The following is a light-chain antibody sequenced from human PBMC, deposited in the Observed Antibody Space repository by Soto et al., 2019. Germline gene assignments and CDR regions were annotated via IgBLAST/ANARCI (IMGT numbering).Light chain of an antibody. V-gene: IGLV1-44*01. CDR1: SSNIGSNF. CDR3: AAWDDSLNGRV. Sequence: QSVLTQPPSASGTPGQRVTISCSGSSSNIGSNFVYWYQHLPGTAPKLLIYTNNQRPSGVPDRFSGSKSGTSASLAISGLQSEDEADYYCAAWDDSLNGRVFGGGTKLTVL. CDR2: TNN. J-gene: IGLJ3*02.